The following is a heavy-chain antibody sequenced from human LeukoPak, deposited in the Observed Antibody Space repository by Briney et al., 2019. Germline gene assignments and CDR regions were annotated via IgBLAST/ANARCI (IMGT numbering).Heavy chain of an antibody. V-gene: IGHV3-30*18. Sequence: PGGSLRLSCAASGFTFSSYGMHWVRQAPGTGLVSGAVISYVGSNKYYADSVKGRFTISRDNSKNTLYLQMNSLRAEDTAVYYCAKDGYYDRWSPYYYYGMDVWGQGSTVTVSS. CDR2: ISYVGSNK. J-gene: IGHJ6*02. CDR1: GFTFSSYG. CDR3: AKDGYYDRWSPYYYYGMDV. D-gene: IGHD3-22*01.